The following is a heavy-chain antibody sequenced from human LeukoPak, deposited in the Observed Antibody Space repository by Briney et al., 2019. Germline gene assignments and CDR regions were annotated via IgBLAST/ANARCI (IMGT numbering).Heavy chain of an antibody. V-gene: IGHV3-7*03. J-gene: IGHJ4*02. CDR1: GFAFSSSW. Sequence: GGSLRLSCAASGFAFSSSWMAWVRQAPGKGLEWVANMNPDGSTKNYVDSVRGRFTISRDNAKNSLYLQMNSLRADDTAVYCCARDSGYSAFDYWGQGTLVTVSS. CDR2: MNPDGSTK. CDR3: ARDSGYSAFDY. D-gene: IGHD5-12*01.